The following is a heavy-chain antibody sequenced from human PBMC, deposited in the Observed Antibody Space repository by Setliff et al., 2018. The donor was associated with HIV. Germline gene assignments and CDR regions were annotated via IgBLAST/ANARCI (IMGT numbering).Heavy chain of an antibody. CDR2: ISASGDRT. V-gene: IGHV3-23*01. CDR3: ASSRPPDDSSGYLDH. D-gene: IGHD3-22*01. Sequence: PGGSLRLSCAASGIAFNTHVMTWVRQAPGKGLVWVSSISASGDRTYYTDAVQGRFAISRDNAKNSLNLEMNSLRAEDTAIYYCASSRPPDDSSGYLDHWGQGTLVTVSS. CDR1: GIAFNTHV. J-gene: IGHJ4*01.